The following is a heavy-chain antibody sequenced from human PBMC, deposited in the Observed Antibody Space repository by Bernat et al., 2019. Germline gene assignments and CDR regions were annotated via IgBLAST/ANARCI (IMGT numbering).Heavy chain of an antibody. CDR2: ISTYSGNT. V-gene: IGHV1-18*01. CDR3: ARRRTLTASGGSDY. J-gene: IGHJ4*02. CDR1: GYTFTTYG. D-gene: IGHD6-13*01. Sequence: QVQMVQSGAEVKKPGASVKVSCKASGYTFTTYGISWVRQAPGQGLEWMGWISTYSGNTNYAQKIQGRVTMITDTSTSTGYMELRSLRSDDTAVYYCARRRTLTASGGSDYWGQGTLVTVSS.